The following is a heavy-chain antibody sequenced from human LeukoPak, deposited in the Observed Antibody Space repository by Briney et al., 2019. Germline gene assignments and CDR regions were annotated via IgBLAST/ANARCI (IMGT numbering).Heavy chain of an antibody. J-gene: IGHJ6*04. CDR2: IYTSGST. Sequence: PSQTLSLTCTVSGGSISSGSYYWSWIRQPAGKGLEWIGRIYTSGSTNYNPSLKSRVTISVDPSNSQFSLRLSSVTAADTAVYYCARRESGTMMEVWGKGTTVTISS. CDR3: ARRESGTMMEV. CDR1: GGSISSGSYY. D-gene: IGHD3-10*01. V-gene: IGHV4-61*02.